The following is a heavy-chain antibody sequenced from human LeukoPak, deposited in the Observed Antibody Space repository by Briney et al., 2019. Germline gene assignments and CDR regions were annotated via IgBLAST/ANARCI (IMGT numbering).Heavy chain of an antibody. CDR2: IYPEDSDT. CDR3: ARYPKNYFDVTGYCDL. Sequence: GESLKIPRKGSGYSFSTYWIGWVRQMPGKGLECLGVIYPEDSDTIYSPSFQGQVTISPDQSISTAYLQWSSLRASDTALYYCARYPKNYFDVTGYCDLWGQGTRVTVSS. V-gene: IGHV5-51*01. D-gene: IGHD3-22*01. J-gene: IGHJ4*02. CDR1: GYSFSTYW.